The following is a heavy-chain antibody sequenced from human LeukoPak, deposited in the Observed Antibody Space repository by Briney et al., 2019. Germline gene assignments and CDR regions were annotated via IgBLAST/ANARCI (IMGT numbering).Heavy chain of an antibody. CDR2: INHSGST. CDR1: GGSFSGYY. D-gene: IGHD6-19*01. J-gene: IGHJ4*02. CDR3: ARCKGTVAGSDY. V-gene: IGHV4-34*01. Sequence: SETLSLTCAVYGGSFSGYYWSWIRQPPGKGLEWIGEINHSGSTNYNPSLKSRVPISVDTSKNQFSLKLSSVTAADTAVYYCARCKGTVAGSDYWGQGTLVTVSS.